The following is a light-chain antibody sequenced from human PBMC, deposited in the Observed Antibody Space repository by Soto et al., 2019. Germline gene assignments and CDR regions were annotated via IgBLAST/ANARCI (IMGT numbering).Light chain of an antibody. CDR3: QQYSAYTWT. J-gene: IGKJ1*01. Sequence: DIQITQSPSTLSASVGDKVTITCRASQSLSGWLAWHQQKPGKGPKILISKASSLESGVPSRFSGSGSGTEFTRTISSLQPDDVATYYCQQYSAYTWTFGQGTKVDIK. V-gene: IGKV1-5*03. CDR1: QSLSGW. CDR2: KAS.